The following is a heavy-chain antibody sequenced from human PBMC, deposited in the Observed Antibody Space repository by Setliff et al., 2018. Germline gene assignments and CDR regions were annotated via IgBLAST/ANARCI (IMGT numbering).Heavy chain of an antibody. J-gene: IGHJ4*02. CDR2: IYTRGST. D-gene: IGHD2-15*01. CDR1: GGSISEPNYY. V-gene: IGHV4-61*09. CDR3: TTDRRGGCSGASCYDFDY. Sequence: SETLSLTCTVSGGSISEPNYYWSWIRQPVGKGLEWIGHIYTRGSTNYNPSLRTRVSISVDTSKNQLSLKLSSVTAADTGVYYCTTDRRGGCSGASCYDFDYWGQGTLVTVSS.